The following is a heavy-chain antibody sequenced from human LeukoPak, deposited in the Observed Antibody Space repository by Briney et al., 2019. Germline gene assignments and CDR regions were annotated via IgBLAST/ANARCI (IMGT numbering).Heavy chain of an antibody. D-gene: IGHD2-2*01. V-gene: IGHV4-59*01. Sequence: SETLSLTCTVSGGSISSYYWSWIRQPPGKGLEWIGYIYYSGSTNYNPSLKSRVTISVDTSKNQFSLKLSSVTAADTAVYYCARGISWPRGNYYFDYWGQGTLVTVSS. J-gene: IGHJ4*02. CDR2: IYYSGST. CDR3: ARGISWPRGNYYFDY. CDR1: GGSISSYY.